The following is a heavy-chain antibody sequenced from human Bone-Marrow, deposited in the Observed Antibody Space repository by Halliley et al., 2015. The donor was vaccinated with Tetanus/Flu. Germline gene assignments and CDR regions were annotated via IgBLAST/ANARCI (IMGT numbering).Heavy chain of an antibody. CDR3: ARSGSGNYEGWLHP. CDR1: GGSISPYY. D-gene: IGHD3-10*01. V-gene: IGHV4-59*12. J-gene: IGHJ5*02. CDR2: IFYIGNT. Sequence: LRLSCTVSGGSISPYYWSWIRQAPGKGPEWIGHIFYIGNTNYNPSLKSRVLISVDTSMNKVSLRLRSVTPADTAVYYCARSGSGNYEGWLHPWGRGTLVTVSS.